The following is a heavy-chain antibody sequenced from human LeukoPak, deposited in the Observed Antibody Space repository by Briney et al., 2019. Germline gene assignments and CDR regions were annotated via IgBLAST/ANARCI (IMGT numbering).Heavy chain of an antibody. CDR3: ARDWRCGGDCYEGDY. CDR2: ISAYNGNT. Sequence: ASVKVSCKASGYTFTSYGISWVRQAPGQGLEWMGWISAYNGNTNYAQKLQGRVTMTTDTSTSTAYMELRSLRSDDTAVYYCARDWRCGGDCYEGDYWGQGTLVTVSS. V-gene: IGHV1-18*01. J-gene: IGHJ4*02. CDR1: GYTFTSYG. D-gene: IGHD2-21*02.